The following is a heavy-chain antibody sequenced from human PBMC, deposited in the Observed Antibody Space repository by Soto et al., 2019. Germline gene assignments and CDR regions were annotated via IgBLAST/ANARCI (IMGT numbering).Heavy chain of an antibody. V-gene: IGHV1-69*02. CDR2: IIPILGIA. CDR3: AGRPRYYGSDDAFDI. D-gene: IGHD3-10*01. Sequence: QVQLVQSGAEVKKPGSSVKVSCKASGGTFSSYTISWVRQAPGQGLEWMGRIIPILGIANYAQKFQGRVTSTADKSTSTAYMELSSLRSEDTAVYYCAGRPRYYGSDDAFDIWGQGTMVTVSS. J-gene: IGHJ3*02. CDR1: GGTFSSYT.